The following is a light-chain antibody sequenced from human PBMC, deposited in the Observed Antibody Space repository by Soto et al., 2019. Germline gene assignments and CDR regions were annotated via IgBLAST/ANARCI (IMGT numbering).Light chain of an antibody. CDR2: DVN. J-gene: IGLJ1*01. V-gene: IGLV2-14*03. CDR3: SSWTSGATYA. Sequence: QSALTQPASVSGTPGQSITISCAGTSSDVGAYNYVSWYQHHPGKAPKLMIYDVNNRPSGDSNRFSGSKSGNTASLTISGLQAEDEAYYYCSSWTSGATYAFGSGTKLTVL. CDR1: SSDVGAYNY.